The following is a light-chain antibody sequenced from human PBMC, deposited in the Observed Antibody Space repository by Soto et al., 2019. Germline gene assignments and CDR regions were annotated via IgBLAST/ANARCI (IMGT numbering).Light chain of an antibody. CDR3: QSYDSSLIVSKV. J-gene: IGLJ1*01. V-gene: IGLV1-40*01. CDR2: ANS. CDR1: SSNIGAGYD. Sequence: QSVLTQPPSVSGAPGQRVTISCSGSSSNIGAGYDVQWYRQFPGTAPKLTIYANSDQPSGVPDRFSGSKSGTSASLAITGLQAEDEADYYCQSYDSSLIVSKVFGTGTKVTVL.